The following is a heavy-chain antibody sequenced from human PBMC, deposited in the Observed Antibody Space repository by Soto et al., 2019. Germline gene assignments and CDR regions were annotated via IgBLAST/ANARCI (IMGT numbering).Heavy chain of an antibody. CDR1: GFTFSSYS. D-gene: IGHD2-15*01. Sequence: PGGSLRLSCAPSGFTFSSYSMNWVRQAPGKGLEWVSYISSSSSTIYYADSVKGRFTISRDNAKNSLYLQMNSLRAEDTAVYYCARTVRGPCSGGSCYSHFDYWGQGTLVTVSS. CDR3: ARTVRGPCSGGSCYSHFDY. J-gene: IGHJ4*02. CDR2: ISSSSSTI. V-gene: IGHV3-48*01.